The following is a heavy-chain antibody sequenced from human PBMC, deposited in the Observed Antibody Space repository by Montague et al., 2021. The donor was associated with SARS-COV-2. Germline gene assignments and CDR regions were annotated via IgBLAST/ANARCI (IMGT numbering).Heavy chain of an antibody. D-gene: IGHD3-22*01. CDR1: GYSISSGYY. J-gene: IGHJ2*01. CDR2: IYHSGST. V-gene: IGHV4-38-2*02. CDR3: ARQPLTTMILVVITQPRRDFDL. Sequence: SETLSLTCTVSGYSISSGYYWGWIRQPPGKGLEWIGSIYHSGSTYYNPSLKSRVTISVDTSKNQSSLKLSSVTAADTAVYYCARQPLTTMILVVITQPRRDFDLWGRGTLVTVSS.